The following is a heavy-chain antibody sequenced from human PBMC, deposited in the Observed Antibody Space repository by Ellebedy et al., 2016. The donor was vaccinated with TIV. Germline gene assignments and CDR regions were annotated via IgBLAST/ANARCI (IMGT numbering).Heavy chain of an antibody. CDR3: AKLAEAVLWFGESFGRNIDY. J-gene: IGHJ4*02. D-gene: IGHD3-10*01. V-gene: IGHV3-23*01. CDR1: GFTFSSYA. CDR2: ISGSGGST. Sequence: GESLKISXAASGFTFSSYAMSWVRQAPGKGLEWVSAISGSGGSTYYADSVKGRFTISRDNSKNTLYLQMNSLRAEDTAVYYCAKLAEAVLWFGESFGRNIDYWGQGTLVTVSS.